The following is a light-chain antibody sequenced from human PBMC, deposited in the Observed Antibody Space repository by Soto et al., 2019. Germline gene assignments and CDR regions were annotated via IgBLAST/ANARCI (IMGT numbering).Light chain of an antibody. CDR2: DVN. J-gene: IGLJ3*02. V-gene: IGLV2-14*01. Sequence: QSALTQPASVSGSPGQSITISCTGTSSDVGAYDFVSWFQQHPGKAPKLMIHDVNYRPSGISNRFSGSKSGNTASLTISGLQAEDEADYFCSSYTTSNTIMFGGGTKLTVL. CDR3: SSYTTSNTIM. CDR1: SSDVGAYDF.